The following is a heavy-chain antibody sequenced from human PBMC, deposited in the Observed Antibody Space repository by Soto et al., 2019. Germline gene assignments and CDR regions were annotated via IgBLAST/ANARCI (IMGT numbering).Heavy chain of an antibody. CDR2: ISAYNGNT. CDR1: GYTFTSYG. D-gene: IGHD4-17*01. J-gene: IGHJ4*02. Sequence: QVQLVQYGAEVKKPGASVKVSCKASGYTFTSYGSGWVRKAPGQGLEWMGWISAYNGNTNYAQKLQGRVTMTTVTTTSTAYMALRSLRSVDTAVYYWERDEFGDPGVYWGQGALVTVSS. CDR3: ERDEFGDPGVY. V-gene: IGHV1-18*01.